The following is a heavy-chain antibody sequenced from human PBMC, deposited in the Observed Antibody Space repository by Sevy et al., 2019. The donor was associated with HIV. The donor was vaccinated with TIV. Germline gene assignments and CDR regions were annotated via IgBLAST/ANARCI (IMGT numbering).Heavy chain of an antibody. CDR3: GKGGGGHYDPDEIGYYFYYYNMDV. CDR1: GFSFDSYG. D-gene: IGHD3-22*01. J-gene: IGHJ6*03. V-gene: IGHV3-23*01. Sequence: GESLKISCAVSGFSFDSYGMTWVRQAPGKGLEWVSGISGSGTRTYYADSVKGRFIISRDNSKNTLYLQMNSLRSEETAIYYCGKGGGGHYDPDEIGYYFYYYNMDVWGKGTTVTVSS. CDR2: ISGSGTRT.